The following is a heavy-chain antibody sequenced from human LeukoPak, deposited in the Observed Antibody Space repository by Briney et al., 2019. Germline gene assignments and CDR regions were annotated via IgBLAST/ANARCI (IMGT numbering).Heavy chain of an antibody. J-gene: IGHJ4*02. Sequence: ASVKVSCKASGYTFTSYYMHWVRQAPGQGLEWMGIINPSGGSTSYAQKFQGRVTMTRDTSITTAYMELSRLRFDDTAVYYCARWFGEVPGDYWGQGTLVTVSS. CDR2: INPSGGST. CDR3: ARWFGEVPGDY. D-gene: IGHD3-10*01. CDR1: GYTFTSYY. V-gene: IGHV1-46*01.